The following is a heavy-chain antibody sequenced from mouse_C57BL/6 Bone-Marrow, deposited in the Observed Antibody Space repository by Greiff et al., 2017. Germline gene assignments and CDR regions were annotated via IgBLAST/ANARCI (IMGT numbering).Heavy chain of an antibody. CDR1: GYTFTSYW. V-gene: IGHV1-55*01. Sequence: VQLQQPGAELVKPGASVKMSCKASGYTFTSYWITWVKQRPGQGLEWIGDIYPGSGSTNYNEKFKSKATLTVDTSSSTAYMQISSLTSEDSAVYYCARRLYYGNYVGFAYWGQGTLVTVSA. J-gene: IGHJ3*01. CDR3: ARRLYYGNYVGFAY. CDR2: IYPGSGST. D-gene: IGHD2-1*01.